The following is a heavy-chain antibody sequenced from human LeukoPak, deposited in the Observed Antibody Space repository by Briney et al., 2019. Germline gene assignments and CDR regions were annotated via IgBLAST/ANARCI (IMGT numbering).Heavy chain of an antibody. J-gene: IGHJ4*02. CDR3: AKDLAWGLDY. CDR1: GLAFRSYG. Sequence: GGSLRLSCAASGLAFRSYGVSWVRQAPGKGLEWVSAISGNGVGTYYADSVKGRFTISRDNSKNTLYLQMNNLRAEDTAVYYCAKDLAWGLDYWGQGTPVTVSS. CDR2: ISGNGVGT. V-gene: IGHV3-23*01. D-gene: IGHD7-27*01.